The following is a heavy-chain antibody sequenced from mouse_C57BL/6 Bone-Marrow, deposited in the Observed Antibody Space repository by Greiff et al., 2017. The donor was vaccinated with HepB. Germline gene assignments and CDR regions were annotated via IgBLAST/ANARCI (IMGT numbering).Heavy chain of an antibody. CDR2: ISYDGSN. CDR3: ASFITTVVVPFDY. Sequence: EVHLVESGPGLVKPSQSLSLTCSVTGYSITSGYYWNWIRQFPGNKLEWMGYISYDGSNNYNPSLKNRISITRDTSKNQFFLKLNSVTTEDTATYYCASFITTVVVPFDYWGQGTTLTVSS. CDR1: GYSITSGYY. V-gene: IGHV3-6*01. D-gene: IGHD1-1*01. J-gene: IGHJ2*01.